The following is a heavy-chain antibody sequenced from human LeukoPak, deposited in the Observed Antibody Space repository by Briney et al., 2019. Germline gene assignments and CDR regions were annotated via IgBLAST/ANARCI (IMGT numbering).Heavy chain of an antibody. CDR1: GYTFTNYA. Sequence: GASVKVSCKASGYTFTNYAMNWVRQAPGQGLEWMGWISAYNGNTNYAQKLQGRVTMTTDTSTSTAYMELRSLRSDDTAVYYCARTPELYSSPAQIDYWGQGTLVTVSS. V-gene: IGHV1-18*01. D-gene: IGHD6-13*01. CDR3: ARTPELYSSPAQIDY. J-gene: IGHJ4*02. CDR2: ISAYNGNT.